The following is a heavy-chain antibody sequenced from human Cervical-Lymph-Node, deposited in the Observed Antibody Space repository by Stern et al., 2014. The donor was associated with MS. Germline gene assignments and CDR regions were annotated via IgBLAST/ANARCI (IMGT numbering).Heavy chain of an antibody. V-gene: IGHV5-51*01. J-gene: IGHJ4*02. CDR2: IFPRDSYP. Sequence: EVQLEESGAEVREPGQSLRISCQGSGFDFSNFWIGWVRQMPGKGLEWMGFIFPRDSYPRNSPSFQGQVTISVDKSISTAYLEWSSLKPSDTAIYFCARQSEVAVDNWGQGTLITVSS. CDR3: ARQSEVAVDN. CDR1: GFDFSNFW. D-gene: IGHD6-19*01.